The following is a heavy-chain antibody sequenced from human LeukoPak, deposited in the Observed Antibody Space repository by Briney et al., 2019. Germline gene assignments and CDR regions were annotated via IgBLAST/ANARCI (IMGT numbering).Heavy chain of an antibody. CDR2: ISYDGSNK. V-gene: IGHV3-30*04. D-gene: IGHD3-10*01. CDR1: GFTFSSYA. CDR3: AKDSYGSGSYSKDY. Sequence: GGSLRLSCAASGFTFSSYAMHWVRQAPGKGLEWVAVISYDGSNKYYADSVKGRFTISRDNSKNTLYLQMNSLRAEDTAVYYCAKDSYGSGSYSKDYWGQGTLVTVSS. J-gene: IGHJ4*02.